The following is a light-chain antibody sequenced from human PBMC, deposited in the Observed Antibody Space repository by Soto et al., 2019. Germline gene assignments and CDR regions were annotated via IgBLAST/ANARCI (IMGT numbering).Light chain of an antibody. CDR2: GAS. V-gene: IGKV3-20*01. Sequence: VLTPAPDTLSVSPGEIATLSCRASQAINNNVARYQLKDGQVPRLLIYGASTRAADVPDRFSGSGSGTDFTLTISGLEPEDFAVYYCQQYGSSPSTFGQGTKVDIK. J-gene: IGKJ1*01. CDR1: QAINNN. CDR3: QQYGSSPST.